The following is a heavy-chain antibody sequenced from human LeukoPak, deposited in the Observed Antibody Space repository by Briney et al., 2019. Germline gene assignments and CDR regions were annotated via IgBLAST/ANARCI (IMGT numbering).Heavy chain of an antibody. Sequence: GGSLRLSCAASGLTFSSHWMHWVRQAPGKGLVWVSRITNDGSSTTYADSVKGRFTISRDNAKNTLYLQMNSLRAEDTAVYYCARLGGYSSSWYGYYFDYWGQGTLVTVSS. V-gene: IGHV3-74*01. D-gene: IGHD6-13*01. CDR2: ITNDGSST. CDR3: ARLGGYSSSWYGYYFDY. CDR1: GLTFSSHW. J-gene: IGHJ4*02.